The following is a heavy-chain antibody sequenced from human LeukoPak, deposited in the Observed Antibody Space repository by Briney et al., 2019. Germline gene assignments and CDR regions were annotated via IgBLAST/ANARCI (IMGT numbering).Heavy chain of an antibody. CDR2: IYSNGAT. V-gene: IGHV4-4*07. J-gene: IGHJ3*02. Sequence: PSETLSLTCTVSGGSISSSYWSWIRQPAGKALEWIGRIYSNGATDYKPSLKSRVTMSVDTSKNQFSLELTSMTAADTAVYYCARGFGSRTNEAFDMWGQGTMVTVSS. CDR3: ARGFGSRTNEAFDM. CDR1: GGSISSSY. D-gene: IGHD3-10*01.